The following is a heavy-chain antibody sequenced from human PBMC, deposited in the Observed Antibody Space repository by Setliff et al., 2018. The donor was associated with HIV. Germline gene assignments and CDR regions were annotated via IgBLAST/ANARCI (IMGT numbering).Heavy chain of an antibody. V-gene: IGHV1-2*02. CDR3: ARRFHETSGTDMDV. J-gene: IGHJ6*03. CDR1: GYIFTDYY. Sequence: ASVKVSCKASGYIFTDYYIHWVRQAPGQGLEWMGWINPKNAGIIVPQRFQGRVTMTRDTAISTVYMGLNRLTSGDTAIYYCARRFHETSGTDMDVWGKGTTVTVSS. CDR2: INPKNAGI. D-gene: IGHD6-19*01.